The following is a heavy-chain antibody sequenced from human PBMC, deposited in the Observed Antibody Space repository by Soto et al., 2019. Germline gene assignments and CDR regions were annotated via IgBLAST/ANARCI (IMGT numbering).Heavy chain of an antibody. CDR3: ARDPLGIAVAATVWFDP. CDR1: GYTFTSYA. D-gene: IGHD6-19*01. V-gene: IGHV1-3*01. J-gene: IGHJ5*02. CDR2: INAGNGNT. Sequence: ASVKVSCKASGYTFTSYAMHWVRQAPGQRLEWMGWINAGNGNTKYSQKFQGRVTITADESTSTAYMELSSLRSEDTAVYYCARDPLGIAVAATVWFDPWGQGTLVTVSS.